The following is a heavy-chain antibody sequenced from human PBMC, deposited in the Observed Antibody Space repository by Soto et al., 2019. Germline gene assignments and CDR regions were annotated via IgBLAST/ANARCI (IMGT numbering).Heavy chain of an antibody. V-gene: IGHV1-69*12. J-gene: IGHJ3*02. D-gene: IGHD2-21*02. CDR3: ARGGGLNCGGDPACAFDI. CDR2: IIPIFGTA. Sequence: QVQLVQSGAEVKKPGSSVKVSCKASGGTFSSYAISWVRQAPGQGLEWMGGIIPIFGTANYAQKFQGRVTISAGESTSTAYMELSSLRSEDTAVYYCARGGGLNCGGDPACAFDIWGQGTMVTVSS. CDR1: GGTFSSYA.